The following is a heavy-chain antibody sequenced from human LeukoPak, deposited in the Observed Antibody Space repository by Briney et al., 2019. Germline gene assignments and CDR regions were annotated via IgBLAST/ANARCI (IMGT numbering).Heavy chain of an antibody. J-gene: IGHJ5*02. V-gene: IGHV3-30*02. CDR2: IRYDGSNK. CDR3: AKDWDVYYYGSGSPNWFDP. CDR1: GFTFSSYG. D-gene: IGHD3-10*01. Sequence: PGGSLRLSCAASGFTFSSYGMHWVRQAPGKGLEWVAFIRYDGSNKYYADSVKGRFTISRDNSKNTLYLQMNSLRAEGTAVYYCAKDWDVYYYGSGSPNWFDPWGQGTLVTVSS.